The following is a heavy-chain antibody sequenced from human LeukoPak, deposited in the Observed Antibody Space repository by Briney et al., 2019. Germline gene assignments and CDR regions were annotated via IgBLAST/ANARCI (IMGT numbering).Heavy chain of an antibody. CDR3: ATVNGSYTQGFDY. CDR1: GYTLTELS. J-gene: IGHJ4*02. D-gene: IGHD1-26*01. CDR2: FDPEDGET. V-gene: IGHV1-24*01. Sequence: ASVKVSCKVSGYTLTELSMHWVRQAPGRGLEWMGGFDPEDGETIYAQKFQGRVTMTEDTSTDTAYMELSSLRSEETAVYYCATVNGSYTQGFDYWGQGTLVTVSS.